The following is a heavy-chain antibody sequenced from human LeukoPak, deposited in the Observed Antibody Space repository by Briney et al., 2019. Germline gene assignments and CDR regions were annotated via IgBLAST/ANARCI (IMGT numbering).Heavy chain of an antibody. J-gene: IGHJ4*02. D-gene: IGHD3-10*01. V-gene: IGHV3-23*01. Sequence: GGSLRLSCAASGFTFSSYAMSWVRQAPGKGLEWVSAISGSGGSTYYADSVKGRFTISRDNSKNTLYLQMNSLRAEDTAVYYCANYGSGSYYSFDYWGRGTLVAVSS. CDR3: ANYGSGSYYSFDY. CDR1: GFTFSSYA. CDR2: ISGSGGST.